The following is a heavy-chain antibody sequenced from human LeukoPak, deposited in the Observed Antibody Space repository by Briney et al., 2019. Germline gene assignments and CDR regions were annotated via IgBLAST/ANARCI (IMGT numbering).Heavy chain of an antibody. CDR2: LSGSGGGT. Sequence: GGSLRLSCAVSGITLSNYGMSWVRQAPGKGLEWVAGLSGSGGGTNYADSAQGRFTISRDNPKNTLYLQMDGLRAEDTAVYFCAKRGVVIRVFLVGFHKEAYYFDSWGQGALVTVSS. V-gene: IGHV3-23*01. CDR3: AKRGVVIRVFLVGFHKEAYYFDS. J-gene: IGHJ4*02. D-gene: IGHD3-10*01. CDR1: GITLSNYG.